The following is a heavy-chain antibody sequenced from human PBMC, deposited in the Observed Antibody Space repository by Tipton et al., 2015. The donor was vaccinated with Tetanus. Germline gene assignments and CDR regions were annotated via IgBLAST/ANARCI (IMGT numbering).Heavy chain of an antibody. CDR3: TRDPYYDGYGWFDP. J-gene: IGHJ5*02. CDR2: ISYSGSS. V-gene: IGHV4-61*01. Sequence: GSLRLSCTVSGGSVSSGSYYWNWIRQPPGKGLEWIGYISYSGSSSFNPSLQSRVTMSVDKSKNQFSLKLASATAADTAVYYCTRDPYYDGYGWFDPWGQGTLVSVSS. D-gene: IGHD3-16*01. CDR1: GGSVSSGSYY.